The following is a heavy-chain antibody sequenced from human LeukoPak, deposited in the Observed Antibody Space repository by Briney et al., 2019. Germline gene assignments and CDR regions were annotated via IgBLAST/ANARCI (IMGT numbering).Heavy chain of an antibody. CDR1: GFTFSSYA. D-gene: IGHD3-10*01. CDR2: ISGSGGRT. J-gene: IGHJ4*02. Sequence: GGSLRLSCAASGFTFSSYAMSWVRQAPGKGLEWVSGISGSGGRTYYADSVKGRFTISRDNSKNTLYLQMNSPRADDTAVYYCAKLNADYYGSGIVDYWGQGILVTVSS. CDR3: AKLNADYYGSGIVDY. V-gene: IGHV3-23*01.